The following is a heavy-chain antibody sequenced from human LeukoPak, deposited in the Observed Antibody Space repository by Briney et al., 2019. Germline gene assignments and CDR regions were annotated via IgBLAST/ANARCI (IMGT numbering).Heavy chain of an antibody. J-gene: IGHJ4*02. CDR3: ARDLIMITFGGGLDY. CDR1: GYTFTSYY. V-gene: IGHV1-46*03. D-gene: IGHD3-16*01. CDR2: INPSGGST. Sequence: ASVKVSCKXSGYTFTSYYMHWVRQAPGQGLERMGIINPSGGSTSYAQKFQGRVTMTRDTSTSTVYMELSSLRSKDTAVYYCARDLIMITFGGGLDYWGQGTLVTVSS.